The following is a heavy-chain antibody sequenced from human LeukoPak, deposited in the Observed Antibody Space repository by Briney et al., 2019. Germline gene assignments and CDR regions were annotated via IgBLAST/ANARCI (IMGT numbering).Heavy chain of an antibody. J-gene: IGHJ4*02. D-gene: IGHD3-10*01. CDR1: GYTFTSYG. CDR3: ARDRDCYGSGSFDY. CDR2: ISAYNGNT. Sequence: ASVKVSCKASGYTFTSYGISWVRQAPGHGLEWMGWISAYNGNTNYAQKLQGRVTMTTDTSTSTAYMELRSLRSDDTAVYYCARDRDCYGSGSFDYWGQGTLVTVSS. V-gene: IGHV1-18*01.